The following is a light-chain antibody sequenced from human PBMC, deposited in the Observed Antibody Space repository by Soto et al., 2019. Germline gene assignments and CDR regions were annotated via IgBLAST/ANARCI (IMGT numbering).Light chain of an antibody. CDR3: SSYADSSNFVV. CDR1: SSNIGSNT. Sequence: QSVLTQPPSASGTPGQRVTISCSGSSSNIGSNTVNWYQQLPGTAPKLLIYSNNQRPSGVPDRFSGSKSGDSASLAVTGLQAEDEADYYCSSYADSSNFVVFGGGTKVTVL. CDR2: SNN. V-gene: IGLV1-44*01. J-gene: IGLJ2*01.